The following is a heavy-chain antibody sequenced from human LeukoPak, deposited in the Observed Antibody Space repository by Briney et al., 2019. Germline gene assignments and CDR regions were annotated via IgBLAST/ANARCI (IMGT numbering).Heavy chain of an antibody. J-gene: IGHJ6*02. Sequence: SETLSLTCAVYGGSFSGYYWSWIRQPPGKGLEWIGETNHSGSTNYNPSLKSRVTISVDTSKNQFSLKLSSVTAADTAVYYCARDKRLQYYYGSGYYYYGMDVWGQGTTVTVSS. CDR3: ARDKRLQYYYGSGYYYYGMDV. D-gene: IGHD3-10*01. CDR2: TNHSGST. V-gene: IGHV4-34*01. CDR1: GGSFSGYY.